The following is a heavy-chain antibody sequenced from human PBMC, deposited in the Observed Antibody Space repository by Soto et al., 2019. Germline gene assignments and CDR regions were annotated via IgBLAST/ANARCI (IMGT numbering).Heavy chain of an antibody. CDR3: AKDGEPSTTVIRYFDY. J-gene: IGHJ4*02. D-gene: IGHD4-17*01. V-gene: IGHV3-30*18. Sequence: QVQLVESGGGVVQPGRSLRLSCAASGFTFSSYGMHWVRQAPGKGLEWVAVISYDGSNKYYADSVKGRFTISRDNSKNXLYLQMNSLRAEDTAVYYCAKDGEPSTTVIRYFDYWGQGTLVTVSS. CDR1: GFTFSSYG. CDR2: ISYDGSNK.